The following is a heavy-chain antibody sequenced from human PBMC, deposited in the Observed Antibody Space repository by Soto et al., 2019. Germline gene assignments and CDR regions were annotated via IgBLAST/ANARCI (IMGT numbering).Heavy chain of an antibody. CDR3: ARGGYSGYAAYFDY. D-gene: IGHD5-12*01. CDR2: IYYSGST. J-gene: IGHJ4*02. Sequence: PSETLSLTCTVSGGSVSTGSYYWSWIRQPPGKGLEYIGYIYYSGSTNYNPSLKSRVTISVDTSKNQFSLKLSSVTATDTAMYYCARGGYSGYAAYFDYWGQGTLVTVS. CDR1: GGSVSTGSYY. V-gene: IGHV4-61*01.